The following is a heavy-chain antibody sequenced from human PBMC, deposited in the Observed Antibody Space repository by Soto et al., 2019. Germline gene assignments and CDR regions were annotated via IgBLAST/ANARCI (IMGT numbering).Heavy chain of an antibody. D-gene: IGHD6-13*01. CDR2: AYHSGRT. CDR3: AKGDSTTHGDSFDI. V-gene: IGHV4-59*01. CDR1: GGSTSFYN. Sequence: SETLSLTCSVSGGSTSFYNWNWIRQSPEKGLEWIGYAYHSGRTNCNPSLKSRVTISVDTSKNQFSLQLSAVTAADTAVYYCAKGDSTTHGDSFDIWGQGTMVTVSS. J-gene: IGHJ3*02.